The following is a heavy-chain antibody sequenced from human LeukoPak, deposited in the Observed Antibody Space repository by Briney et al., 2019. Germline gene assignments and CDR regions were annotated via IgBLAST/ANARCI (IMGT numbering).Heavy chain of an antibody. CDR1: GGSISSNTHY. CDR2: VYYGGST. V-gene: IGHV4-39*01. CDR3: ARSVVPAADRELVY. D-gene: IGHD2-2*01. Sequence: SETLSLTCTVSGGSISSNTHYWGWIRQPPGKGLEWIGSVYYGGSTNYNPSLKSRVTISVDTSKNQFSLKLTSLTAADTAVYYCARSVVPAADRELVYWGQGTLVTVSS. J-gene: IGHJ4*02.